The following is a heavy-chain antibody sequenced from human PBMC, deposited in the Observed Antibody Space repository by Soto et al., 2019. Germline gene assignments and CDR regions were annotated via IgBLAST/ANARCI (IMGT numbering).Heavy chain of an antibody. CDR2: IYSGGGT. V-gene: IGHV3-66*01. CDR3: ASTSNSGWYRADY. CDR1: GFTVKSNY. D-gene: IGHD6-19*01. Sequence: GGSLRLSCAASGFTVKSNYMSWVRQAPGKGLEWVSVIYSGGGTYYANSVKGKLTISRDNSKNTLYLQMNSLRAEETAVYYCASTSNSGWYRADYWGQGTLVTVSS. J-gene: IGHJ4*02.